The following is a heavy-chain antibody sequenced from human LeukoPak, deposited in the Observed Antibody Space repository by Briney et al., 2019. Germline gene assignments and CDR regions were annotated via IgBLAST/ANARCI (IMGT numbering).Heavy chain of an antibody. CDR2: INAGNGNT. V-gene: IGHV1-3*01. J-gene: IGHJ3*02. CDR3: ARDCSSTSCYIAFDI. CDR1: GYTFTSYA. Sequence: ASVKVSCKASGYTFTSYAMHWVRQAPGQRLEWMGWINAGNGNTKYSQKFQGRVTITRDTSASTAYMEPSSLRSEDTAVYYCARDCSSTSCYIAFDIWGQGTMVTVSS. D-gene: IGHD2-2*02.